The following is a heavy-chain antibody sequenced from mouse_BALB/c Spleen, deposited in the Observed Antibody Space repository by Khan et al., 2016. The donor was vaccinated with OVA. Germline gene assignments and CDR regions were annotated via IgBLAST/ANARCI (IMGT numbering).Heavy chain of an antibody. V-gene: IGHV3-2*02. J-gene: IGHJ3*01. CDR3: ARADYYDSDPFAY. CDR1: GYSFTSNYT. D-gene: IGHD2-4*01. CDR2: INYSGNT. Sequence: VQLKQSGPGLVKPSQSLSLTCTVTGYSFTSNYTWNWIPTFPGNMMERICYINYSGNTRFDPSLKSRAPITRMRATNPIFLQLKSVTTKDTATYNCARADYYDSDPFAYWGQGTLVTVSA.